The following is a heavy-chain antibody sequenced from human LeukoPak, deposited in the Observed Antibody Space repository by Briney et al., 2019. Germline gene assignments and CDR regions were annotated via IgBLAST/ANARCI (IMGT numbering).Heavy chain of an antibody. V-gene: IGHV1-2*02. J-gene: IGHJ4*02. Sequence: ASVKVSCKASGYTFTGYYIHWVRQAPGQGLEWMGCINPNSGGTNYVQKFQGRVTMTRDTSISTAYMELSRLRSDDTAVYYCAPSGGTTSGFHMWYFDYWGQGTLVTVSS. CDR1: GYTFTGYY. D-gene: IGHD1-1*01. CDR3: APSGGTTSGFHMWYFDY. CDR2: INPNSGGT.